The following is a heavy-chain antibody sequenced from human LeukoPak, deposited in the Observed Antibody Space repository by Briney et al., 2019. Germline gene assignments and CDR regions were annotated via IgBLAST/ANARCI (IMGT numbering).Heavy chain of an antibody. V-gene: IGHV3-33*01. Sequence: PGGSLRLSCAASGFTFSSYGMHWVRQAPGKGLEWVAVIWYDGSNKYYADSVKGRFTISRDNSKNTLYLQMNSLRAEDTAVYYCARVGDGYNYYFDYWGQGTLVTVSS. D-gene: IGHD5-24*01. CDR2: IWYDGSNK. CDR3: ARVGDGYNYYFDY. J-gene: IGHJ4*02. CDR1: GFTFSSYG.